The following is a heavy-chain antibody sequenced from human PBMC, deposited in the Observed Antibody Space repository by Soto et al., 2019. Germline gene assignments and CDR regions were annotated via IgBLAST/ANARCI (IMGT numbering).Heavy chain of an antibody. CDR2: IYYSGST. CDR3: ARVNGDPPHPWFDP. V-gene: IGHV4-59*01. J-gene: IGHJ5*02. D-gene: IGHD4-17*01. Sequence: SETLFLTCTVSGGSISSYYWSWIRQHPGKGLEWIGYIYYSGSTNYNPSLKSRVTISVDTSKNQFSLKLSSVTAADTAVYYCARVNGDPPHPWFDPWGQGTLVTVSS. CDR1: GGSISSYY.